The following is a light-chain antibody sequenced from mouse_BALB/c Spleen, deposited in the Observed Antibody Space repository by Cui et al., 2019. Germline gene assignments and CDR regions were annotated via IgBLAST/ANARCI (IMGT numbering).Light chain of an antibody. CDR1: QDINSY. V-gene: IGKV14-111*01. CDR3: LQYDEFPFT. Sequence: DIKMTQSPSSMHPSLGERVTITCKASQDINSYLSWFQQKPGKSPKTLIDRANRLVDGVPSRFSGSGSGQDYSLTISSLEYEDMGIYYCLQYDEFPFTFGAGTKLELK. J-gene: IGKJ5*01. CDR2: RAN.